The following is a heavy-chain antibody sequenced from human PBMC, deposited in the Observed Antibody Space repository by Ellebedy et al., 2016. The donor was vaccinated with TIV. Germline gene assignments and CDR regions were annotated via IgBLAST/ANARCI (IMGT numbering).Heavy chain of an antibody. Sequence: GESLKISXAASGFTFSSYAMHWVRQAPGKGLEWVAVISYDGSNKYYADSVKGRFTISRDNSKNTLYLQMNSLRAEDTAVYYCAKDYSGSFDYWGQGTLVTVSS. V-gene: IGHV3-30-3*02. CDR2: ISYDGSNK. CDR3: AKDYSGSFDY. D-gene: IGHD1-26*01. J-gene: IGHJ4*02. CDR1: GFTFSSYA.